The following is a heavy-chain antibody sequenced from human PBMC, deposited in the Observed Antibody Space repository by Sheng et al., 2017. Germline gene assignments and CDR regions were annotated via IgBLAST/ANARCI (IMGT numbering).Heavy chain of an antibody. J-gene: IGHJ5*02. CDR3: ARRYYDLRFDP. Sequence: QVQLQESGPGLVKPSETLSLTCTVSGYSISSGYYWGWIRQPPGKGLEWIGSIYHSGSTYYNPSLKSRVTISVDTSKNQFSLKLSSVTAADTAVYYCARRYYDLRFDPWGQGTLVTVSS. CDR2: IYHSGST. CDR1: GYSISSGYY. V-gene: IGHV4-38-2*02. D-gene: IGHD3-3*01.